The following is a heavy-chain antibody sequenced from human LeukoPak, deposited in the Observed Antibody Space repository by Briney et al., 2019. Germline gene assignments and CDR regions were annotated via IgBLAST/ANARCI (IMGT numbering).Heavy chain of an antibody. Sequence: PGGSLRLSCAASGFTFDDYAMHWVRQAPGKGLEWVSGISWNSGSIGYADSVKGRFTISRDNAKNSLYLQMNSLRAEDTALYYCAKANHRVLGAFDIWGQGTMVTVSS. D-gene: IGHD1-14*01. J-gene: IGHJ3*02. V-gene: IGHV3-9*01. CDR3: AKANHRVLGAFDI. CDR1: GFTFDDYA. CDR2: ISWNSGSI.